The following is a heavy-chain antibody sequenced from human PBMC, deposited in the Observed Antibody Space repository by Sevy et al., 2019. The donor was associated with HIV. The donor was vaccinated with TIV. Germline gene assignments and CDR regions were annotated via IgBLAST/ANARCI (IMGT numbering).Heavy chain of an antibody. CDR1: GGSISSYY. D-gene: IGHD6-19*01. CDR2: IFSSEST. CDR3: GRPYSSGWYGAFDI. Sequence: SDTLSLTCTVSGGSISSYYWSWIRQPPGKGLEWIGFIFSSESTKYNPSLKSRVTLSVDASKNQFSLMLSSVTAADTAVYYCGRPYSSGWYGAFDIWGQGTMVTVSS. J-gene: IGHJ3*02. V-gene: IGHV4-59*12.